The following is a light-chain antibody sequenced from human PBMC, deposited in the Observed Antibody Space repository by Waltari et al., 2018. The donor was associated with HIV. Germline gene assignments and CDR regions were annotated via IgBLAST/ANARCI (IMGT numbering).Light chain of an antibody. CDR3: QQYNSHSYT. J-gene: IGKJ2*01. CDR2: KTS. CDR1: QIINNW. Sequence: DVQMTQSPSSLSAGVGDKVTITCRASQIINNWLAWYQQKPGKPPKLLIYKTSYLESGVPNRFSGSGSGAGLTLIIDGLQPDDFATYYCQQYNSHSYTFGQGTKVDVK. V-gene: IGKV1-5*03.